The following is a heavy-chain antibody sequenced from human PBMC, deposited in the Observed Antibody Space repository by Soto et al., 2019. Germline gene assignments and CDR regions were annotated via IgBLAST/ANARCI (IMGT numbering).Heavy chain of an antibody. Sequence: QLQLQQSGPRLVKPSETLSLASTVSGGFIDTSGQYWGWVRQPPGEDLQWVGSIFYDGTTYYNPSLKSRVSNPVDTSKKQFFLRLSSVTVADTSVYFCVSRRGSGYDSNWFDPWGQGTLVTVSS. CDR1: GGFIDTSGQY. CDR2: IFYDGTT. D-gene: IGHD5-12*01. V-gene: IGHV4-39*01. CDR3: VSRRGSGYDSNWFDP. J-gene: IGHJ5*02.